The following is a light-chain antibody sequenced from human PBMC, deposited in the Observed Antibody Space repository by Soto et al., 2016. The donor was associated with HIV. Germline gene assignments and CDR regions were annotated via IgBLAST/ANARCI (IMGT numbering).Light chain of an antibody. CDR3: QQSYSLLS. CDR1: QAINSR. V-gene: IGKV1-12*01. Sequence: DIQMTQSPSSVSASVGDRVTITCRASQAINSRLAWYQQKPGKAPQRLIYAASTLQSGVPSRFSGSGSGTDFTLTISCLQPEDCATYYCQQSYSLLSFGGGTQVEIK. CDR2: AAS. J-gene: IGKJ4*01.